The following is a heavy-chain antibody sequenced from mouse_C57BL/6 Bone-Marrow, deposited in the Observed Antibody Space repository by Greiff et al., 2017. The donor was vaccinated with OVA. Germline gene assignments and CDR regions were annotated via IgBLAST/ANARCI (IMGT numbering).Heavy chain of an antibody. J-gene: IGHJ4*01. CDR3: ARGYYGRYAMDY. D-gene: IGHD1-1*01. Sequence: VQLQPSGAELARPGASVKLSCKASGYTFTSYGISWVKQRTGQGLEWIGESYPRSGNTYYNEKFKGKATLNADKSSSTAYMDLRSLTSEDSAVYFCARGYYGRYAMDYWGQGTSVTVSS. CDR1: GYTFTSYG. CDR2: SYPRSGNT. V-gene: IGHV1-81*01.